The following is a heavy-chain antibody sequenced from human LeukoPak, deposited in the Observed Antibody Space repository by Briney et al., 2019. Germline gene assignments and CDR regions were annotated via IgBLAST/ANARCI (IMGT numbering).Heavy chain of an antibody. CDR2: INPNSGGT. CDR1: GYTFTGYY. CDR3: ATDYCSSTSCYTGFDY. V-gene: IGHV1-2*06. Sequence: ASVKVSCKASGYTFTGYYMHWVRQAPGQGLEWMGRINPNSGGTNYAQKFQGRVTMTRDTSISTAYMELSRLRSDDTAVYYCATDYCSSTSCYTGFDYWGQGTLVTVSS. D-gene: IGHD2-2*02. J-gene: IGHJ4*02.